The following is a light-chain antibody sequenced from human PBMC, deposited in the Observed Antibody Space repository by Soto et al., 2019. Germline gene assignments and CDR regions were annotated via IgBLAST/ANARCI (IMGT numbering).Light chain of an antibody. CDR2: EVS. V-gene: IGLV2-14*01. CDR3: ISYTGSSTSYV. CDR1: SSDVRSYDH. J-gene: IGLJ1*01. Sequence: QSVLTQTPYVSGTPGQSITINCSGTSSDVRSYDHVAWYQQFPGKTPKLMIYEVSNRPSGVSSRFSGSKSGNTASLTISGLQAEDEADYYCISYTGSSTSYVFGSGTKVTVL.